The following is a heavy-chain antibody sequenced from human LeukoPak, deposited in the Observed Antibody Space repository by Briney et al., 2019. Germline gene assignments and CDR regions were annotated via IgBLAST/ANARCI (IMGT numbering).Heavy chain of an antibody. CDR1: GYTFTGYY. Sequence: ASVKVSCKASGYTFTGYYMHWVRQAPGQGLEWMGWINPNSGGTNYAQKFQGRVTMTRDTSISTAYMELSRLRSDDTAVYYCARVVVRDANNYKDYWGQGTLVTVSS. J-gene: IGHJ4*02. V-gene: IGHV1-2*02. CDR3: ARVVVRDANNYKDY. CDR2: INPNSGGT. D-gene: IGHD5-24*01.